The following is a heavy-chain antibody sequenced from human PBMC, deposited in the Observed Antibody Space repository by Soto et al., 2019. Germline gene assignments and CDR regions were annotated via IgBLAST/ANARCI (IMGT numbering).Heavy chain of an antibody. J-gene: IGHJ6*01. Sequence: PSETXALTGAVAGVCIISGYDYWSWIRQPPGNVLEWIGYIYYSGSTYYNPSLKSRVTISVDTSKNQFSLKLSSVTAADTAVYYCPRDCITMVRGDTTNGMELWGQGPTVNV. CDR1: GVCIISGYDY. D-gene: IGHD3-10*01. CDR2: IYYSGST. V-gene: IGHV4-30-4*01. CDR3: PRDCITMVRGDTTNGMEL.